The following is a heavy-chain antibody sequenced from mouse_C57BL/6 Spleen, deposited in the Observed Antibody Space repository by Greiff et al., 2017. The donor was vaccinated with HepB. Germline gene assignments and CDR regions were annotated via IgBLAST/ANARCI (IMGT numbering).Heavy chain of an antibody. Sequence: EVQLQQSGPGLVKPSQSLSLTCSVTGYSITSGSYWNWIRQFPGNKLEWMGYISYDGSNNYIPSLKNRISITHDTSKNQFFLKLNSVTTEDTATYDCARGSYYGNYYWYFEVWGTGTTVTVSS. CDR1: GYSITSGSY. CDR2: ISYDGSN. V-gene: IGHV3-6*01. CDR3: ARGSYYGNYYWYFEV. D-gene: IGHD2-10*01. J-gene: IGHJ1*03.